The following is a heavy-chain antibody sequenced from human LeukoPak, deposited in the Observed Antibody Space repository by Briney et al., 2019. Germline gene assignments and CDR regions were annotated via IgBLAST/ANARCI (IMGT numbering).Heavy chain of an antibody. J-gene: IGHJ3*02. D-gene: IGHD3-16*02. CDR1: GGTFSSYA. Sequence: SVKVSCKASGGTFSSYAISWVRQAPGQGLEWMGGIIPIFGTANYAQKFQGRVTITADESTSTAYMELSSLRSEDTAVYYCARDVSHYDYVWGSYRRGSAEDAFDIWGQGTMVTVSS. CDR2: IIPIFGTA. V-gene: IGHV1-69*13. CDR3: ARDVSHYDYVWGSYRRGSAEDAFDI.